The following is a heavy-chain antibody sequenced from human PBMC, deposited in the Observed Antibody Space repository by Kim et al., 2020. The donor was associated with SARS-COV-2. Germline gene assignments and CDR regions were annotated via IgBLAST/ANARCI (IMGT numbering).Heavy chain of an antibody. CDR3: ARSGYSYANYYYYGMDV. D-gene: IGHD5-18*01. V-gene: IGHV1-69*13. CDR2: IIPIFGTA. Sequence: SVKVSCKASGGTFSSYAISWVRQAPGQGLEWMGGIIPIFGTANYAQKFQGRVTITPDEYTSTAYMELSSLRSEDTAVYYCARSGYSYANYYYYGMDVWGQGTTVTVSS. J-gene: IGHJ6*02. CDR1: GGTFSSYA.